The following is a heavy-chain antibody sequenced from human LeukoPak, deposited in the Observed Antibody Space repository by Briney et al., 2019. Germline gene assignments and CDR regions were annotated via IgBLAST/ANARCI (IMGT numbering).Heavy chain of an antibody. D-gene: IGHD1-26*01. Sequence: SETLSLTCTASGDSITNSNYYWGWVRQSPGRGLEWLGNIFYNGGPYYNPSFKSRVAISVDTSKNHFSLTLNAVTAADTAVYYCASYSGIYSAFEIWSQGTLVTVSS. V-gene: IGHV4-39*02. CDR3: ASYSGIYSAFEI. J-gene: IGHJ3*02. CDR2: IFYNGGP. CDR1: GDSITNSNYY.